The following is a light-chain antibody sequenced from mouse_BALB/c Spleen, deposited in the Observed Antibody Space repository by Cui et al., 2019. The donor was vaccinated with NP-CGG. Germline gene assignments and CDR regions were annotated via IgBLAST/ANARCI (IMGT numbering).Light chain of an antibody. Sequence: QAVVTQESALTTSPGETVTLTCRSSIGAVTTSNYANGVQKRPDHLFTGLIGGTNNRAPGVPARFSGSLIGDKAALTITGAQTEDEAIYFCALWYSNHWVFGGGTKLTVL. CDR2: GTN. J-gene: IGLJ1*01. V-gene: IGLV1*01. CDR3: ALWYSNHWV. CDR1: IGAVTTSNY.